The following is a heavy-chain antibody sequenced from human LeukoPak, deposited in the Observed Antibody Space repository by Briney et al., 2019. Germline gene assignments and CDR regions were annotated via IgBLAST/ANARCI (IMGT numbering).Heavy chain of an antibody. J-gene: IGHJ5*02. Sequence: GGSLRLSCAASGFTFSSYAMHWVRQAPGKGLEWVAVISYDGSNKYYADSVKGRFTISRDNSKNTLYLQMNSLRAGDTAVYYCARAPPYYDFWSGYHNWFDPWGQGTLVTVSS. CDR3: ARAPPYYDFWSGYHNWFDP. CDR2: ISYDGSNK. V-gene: IGHV3-30*04. CDR1: GFTFSSYA. D-gene: IGHD3-3*01.